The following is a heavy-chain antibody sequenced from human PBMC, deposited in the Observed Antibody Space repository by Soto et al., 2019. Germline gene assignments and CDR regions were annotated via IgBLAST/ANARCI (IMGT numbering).Heavy chain of an antibody. V-gene: IGHV1-24*01. CDR1: GYTLTELS. Sequence: GKVSCKVSGYTLTELSMHLLRQAPGIGLEWMGGFDPEDGETIYAQKFQGRVTMTEDTSKYRPDMEVSSLRSQXTDVYYCAKGDYYDSSGPLDYWGQGTLVTVSS. D-gene: IGHD3-22*01. CDR2: FDPEDGET. CDR3: AKGDYYDSSGPLDY. J-gene: IGHJ4*02.